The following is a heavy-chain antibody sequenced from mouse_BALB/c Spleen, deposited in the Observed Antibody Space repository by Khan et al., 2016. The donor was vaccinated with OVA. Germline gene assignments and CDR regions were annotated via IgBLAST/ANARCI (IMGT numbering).Heavy chain of an antibody. V-gene: IGHV2-3*01. CDR3: ARIEYHDYFYAMDY. CDR1: GFSLTSYG. J-gene: IGHJ4*01. CDR2: IWGDGST. D-gene: IGHD2-4*01. Sequence: QVQLKESGPGLVAPSQSLSITCTVSGFSLTSYGVNWVRQPPGKGLEWLGVIWGDGSTNYHSALIYRLSISKDNSKSQVFLKMNILKTDDTATYYSARIEYHDYFYAMDYWSQGTSVTVSS.